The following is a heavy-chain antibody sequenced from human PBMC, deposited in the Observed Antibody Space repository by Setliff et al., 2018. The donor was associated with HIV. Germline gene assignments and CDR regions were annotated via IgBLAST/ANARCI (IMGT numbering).Heavy chain of an antibody. V-gene: IGHV1-18*01. Sequence: ASVKVSCKASGYPFTSYGICWVRQAPGHGLEWMGYISPYNGDAYYAAKFQGRVTMTTDTSTTAVSMEVTNLRSDDTAVYFCARMQAYYNFWRSTYYFDYWGQGTPVTAPQ. CDR1: GYPFTSYG. D-gene: IGHD3-3*01. CDR3: ARMQAYYNFWRSTYYFDY. CDR2: ISPYNGDA. J-gene: IGHJ4*02.